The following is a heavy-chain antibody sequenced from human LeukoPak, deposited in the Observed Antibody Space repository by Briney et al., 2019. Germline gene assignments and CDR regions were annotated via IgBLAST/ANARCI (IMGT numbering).Heavy chain of an antibody. J-gene: IGHJ3*02. CDR2: IYYSGST. CDR1: GGSISSYY. Sequence: SETLSLTCAVSGGSISSYYWSWIRQPPGKGLEWIGYIYYSGSTNYSPSLKSRVTISVDTSKHQFSLKLSSVTAADTAVYYCAGGGRGAFDIWGQGTMVTVSS. V-gene: IGHV4-59*01. CDR3: AGGGRGAFDI. D-gene: IGHD2-15*01.